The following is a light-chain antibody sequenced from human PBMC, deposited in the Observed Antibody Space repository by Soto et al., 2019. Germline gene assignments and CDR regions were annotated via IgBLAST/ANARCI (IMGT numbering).Light chain of an antibody. CDR3: SSYTSSSTRV. Sequence: QSALTQPASVSGSPGQSITVSCTGTSGDVGGYNYVSWYQPHPGKAHKLMIYDGSNRPSGVSNRFSGSKSGNTAAMTISGLQAEDEADYYCSSYTSSSTRVFGGGTTLTVL. CDR2: DGS. CDR1: SGDVGGYNY. J-gene: IGLJ2*01. V-gene: IGLV2-14*01.